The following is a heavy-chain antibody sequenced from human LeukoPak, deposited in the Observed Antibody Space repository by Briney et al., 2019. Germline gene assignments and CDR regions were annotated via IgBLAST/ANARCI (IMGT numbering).Heavy chain of an antibody. J-gene: IGHJ4*02. Sequence: GSLGLSCAASGFAFSSYAMSWVRQAPGKGLEWVSAISGSGGSTYYADSVKGRFTISRDNSKNTLYLQMNSLRAEDTAVYYCAKDYAEDYYGSGSYRYFDYWGQGTLVTVSS. CDR1: GFAFSSYA. V-gene: IGHV3-23*01. CDR2: ISGSGGST. CDR3: AKDYAEDYYGSGSYRYFDY. D-gene: IGHD3-10*01.